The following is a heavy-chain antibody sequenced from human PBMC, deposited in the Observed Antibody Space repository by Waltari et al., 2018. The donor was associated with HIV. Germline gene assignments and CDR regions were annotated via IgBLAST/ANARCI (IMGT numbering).Heavy chain of an antibody. CDR2: SYTSGST. Sequence: QVQLQESVPGLAKPSQTLSRTCTVSGRPLSTGSYHWTRIRQPAGKGLEWIRHSYTSGSTNYNPSLKSRVTISVDTSKNQFSLKLSSVTAADTAVYYCARDCRTSCSRYYYYGMDVWGQGTTVTVSS. J-gene: IGHJ6*02. D-gene: IGHD2-2*01. V-gene: IGHV4-61*02. CDR1: GRPLSTGSYH. CDR3: ARDCRTSCSRYYYYGMDV.